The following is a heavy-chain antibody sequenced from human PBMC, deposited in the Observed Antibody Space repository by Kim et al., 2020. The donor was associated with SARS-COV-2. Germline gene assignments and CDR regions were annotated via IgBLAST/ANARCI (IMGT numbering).Heavy chain of an antibody. CDR1: GGSISSSSYY. CDR2: IYYSGST. J-gene: IGHJ4*01. V-gene: IGHV4-39*01. D-gene: IGHD1-26*01. Sequence: SETLSLTCTVSGGSISSSSYYWGWIRQPPGKGLEWIGSIYYSGSTYYNPSLKSRVTISVDTSKNQFSLKLSSVTAADTAVYYCARLFGKWELAPPFFDY. CDR3: ARLFGKWELAPPFFDY.